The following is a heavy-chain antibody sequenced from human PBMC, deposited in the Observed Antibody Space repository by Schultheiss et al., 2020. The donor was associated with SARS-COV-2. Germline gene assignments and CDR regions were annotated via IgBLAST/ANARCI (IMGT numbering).Heavy chain of an antibody. J-gene: IGHJ4*02. CDR2: ISGSGGST. V-gene: IGHV3-23*01. CDR3: AKGGTPIVYDILTDYCDY. CDR1: GFTFSSYA. Sequence: GGSLRLSCAASGFTFSSYAMSWVRQAPGKGLEWVSAISGSGGSTYYADSVKGRFTISRDNSKNTLYLQMNSLRAEDTAVYYCAKGGTPIVYDILTDYCDYWGQGTLVTVSS. D-gene: IGHD3-9*01.